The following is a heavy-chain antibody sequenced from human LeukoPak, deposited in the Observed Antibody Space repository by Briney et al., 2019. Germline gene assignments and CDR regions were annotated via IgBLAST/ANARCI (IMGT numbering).Heavy chain of an antibody. CDR1: GFTFSSYW. V-gene: IGHV3-74*01. CDR2: INSDGSST. J-gene: IGHJ6*04. D-gene: IGHD1-1*01. CDR3: ARGWFGWNDEGNYYYGMDV. Sequence: PGGSLRLSCAASGFTFSSYWMHWVRQAPGKGPVWVSRINSDGSSTSYADSVKGRFTISRDNAKNTLYLQMNSLRAEDTAVYYCARGWFGWNDEGNYYYGMDVWGKGTTVTVSS.